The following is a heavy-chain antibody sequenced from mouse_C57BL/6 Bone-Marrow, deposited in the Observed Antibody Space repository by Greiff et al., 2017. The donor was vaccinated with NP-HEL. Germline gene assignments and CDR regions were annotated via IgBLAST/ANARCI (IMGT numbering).Heavy chain of an antibody. J-gene: IGHJ3*01. Sequence: QVQLKESGPGLVQPSQSLSFTCTVSGFSLTSYGVHWVRQSPGKGLEWLGVIWSGGSTDYYAAFISRLSISKHNSKSQVFFNMNRLQADDTAIYYCARIYYGYDEFAYGGQGTRVTVSA. CDR2: IWSGGST. D-gene: IGHD2-2*01. V-gene: IGHV2-2*01. CDR1: GFSLTSYG. CDR3: ARIYYGYDEFAY.